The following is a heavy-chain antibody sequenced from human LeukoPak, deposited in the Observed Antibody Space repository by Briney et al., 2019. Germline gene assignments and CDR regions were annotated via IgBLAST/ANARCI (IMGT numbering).Heavy chain of an antibody. CDR2: LNPTSGST. CDR1: GYTFTNYY. D-gene: IGHD3-9*01. Sequence: ASVKVSCKTSGYTFTNYYLHWVRQAPGQGLEWMGVLNPTSGSTSYAQYFQGRVTMTRDTSTSTVYMELSSLRSEDTAVYCCARNTYDIWWFDPWGQGTLVTVSS. V-gene: IGHV1-46*01. J-gene: IGHJ5*02. CDR3: ARNTYDIWWFDP.